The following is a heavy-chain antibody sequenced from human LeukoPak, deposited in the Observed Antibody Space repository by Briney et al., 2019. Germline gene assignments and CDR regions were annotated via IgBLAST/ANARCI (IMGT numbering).Heavy chain of an antibody. J-gene: IGHJ3*02. CDR3: ARNQMATIVHDAHDI. CDR1: DGSISSYY. V-gene: IGHV4-59*01. D-gene: IGHD5-24*01. CDR2: IYYSGST. Sequence: SETLSLTCTVSDGSISSYYWSWIRQPPGKGLEWIGYIYYSGSTNYNPSLKSRVTISVDTSKNQFSLKLSSVTAADTAVYYCARNQMATIVHDAHDIWGQGTMVTVSS.